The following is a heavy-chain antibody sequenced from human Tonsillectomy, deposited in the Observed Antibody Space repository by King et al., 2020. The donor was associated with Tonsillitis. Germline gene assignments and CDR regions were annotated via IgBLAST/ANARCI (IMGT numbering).Heavy chain of an antibody. Sequence: VQLVESGGGLVQPGGSLRLSCTVSGFTFSSYWMTWVRQAPGKGLEWLAYIKYDGSEKLYVDSVKGRFTISRDNANNSLLLQMNRLRVEDTAIYYCARGVGIVGVIGVEYWGQGTLVTVSS. CDR2: IKYDGSEK. CDR3: ARGVGIVGVIGVEY. J-gene: IGHJ4*02. V-gene: IGHV3-7*03. CDR1: GFTFSSYW. D-gene: IGHD1-26*01.